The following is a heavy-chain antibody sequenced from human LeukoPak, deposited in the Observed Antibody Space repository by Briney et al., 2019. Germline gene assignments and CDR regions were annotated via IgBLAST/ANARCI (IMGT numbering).Heavy chain of an antibody. CDR3: ARGATQAYCGGDCPNFDY. CDR2: INHSGST. Sequence: SETLSLTCTVSGGSISSYYWSWIRQPPGKGLEWIGEINHSGSTNYNPSLKSRVTISVDMSKNQFSLKLSSVTAADTAVYYCARGATQAYCGGDCPNFDYWGQGTLVTVSS. CDR1: GGSISSYY. J-gene: IGHJ4*02. D-gene: IGHD2-21*02. V-gene: IGHV4-34*01.